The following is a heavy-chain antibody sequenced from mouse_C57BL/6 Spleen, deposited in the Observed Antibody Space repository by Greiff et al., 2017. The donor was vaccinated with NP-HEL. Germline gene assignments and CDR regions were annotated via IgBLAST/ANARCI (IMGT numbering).Heavy chain of an antibody. CDR2: ISSGSSTI. V-gene: IGHV5-17*01. CDR3: ASGYYVGY. Sequence: DVHLVESGGGLVKPGGSLKLSCAASGFTFSDYGMHWVRQAPEKGLEWVAYISSGSSTIYYADTVKGRFTISRDNAKNTLFLQMTSLRSEDTAMYYCASGYYVGYWGQGTTLTVSS. J-gene: IGHJ2*01. CDR1: GFTFSDYG. D-gene: IGHD2-2*01.